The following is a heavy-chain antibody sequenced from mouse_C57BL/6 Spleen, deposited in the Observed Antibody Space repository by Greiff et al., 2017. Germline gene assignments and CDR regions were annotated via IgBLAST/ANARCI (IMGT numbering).Heavy chain of an antibody. Sequence: VNLVESGAELVRPGASVTLSCKASGYTFTDYEMHWVKQTPVHGLEWIGAIDPETGGTAYNQKFKGKAILTADKSSSTAYMELRSLTSEDSAVYYCTRSDYDYYWGQGTTLTVSS. CDR3: TRSDYDYY. J-gene: IGHJ2*01. V-gene: IGHV1-15*01. CDR1: GYTFTDYE. CDR2: IDPETGGT. D-gene: IGHD2-4*01.